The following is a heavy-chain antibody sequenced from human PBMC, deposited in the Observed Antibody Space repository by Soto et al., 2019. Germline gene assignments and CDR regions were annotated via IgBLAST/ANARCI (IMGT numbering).Heavy chain of an antibody. CDR3: ARGARSGAAVNLFDY. J-gene: IGHJ4*02. V-gene: IGHV4-34*01. CDR1: GGSFSGYY. Sequence: SETLSLTCAVYGGSFSGYYCNWNRQPPGKGLEWIGEINHSGSTNYNPSLKSRVTISVDTSKNQFSLKLSSVTAADTAVYYCARGARSGAAVNLFDYWGQGTLVTVSS. D-gene: IGHD1-26*01. CDR2: INHSGST.